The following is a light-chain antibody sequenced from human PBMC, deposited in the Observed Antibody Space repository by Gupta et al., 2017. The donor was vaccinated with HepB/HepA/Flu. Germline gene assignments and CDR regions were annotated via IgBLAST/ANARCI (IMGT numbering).Light chain of an antibody. CDR3: AAWDDSRSGYV. V-gene: IGLV1-47*01. CDR2: NNN. CDR1: SPNIGRNY. Sequence: QSVLTQPPSASGTPGQRVTISCSGSSPNIGRNYVFWYQQLPGTAPKLLIYNNNQRPSGVPDRFSGSKSGTSASLAISGLRSEDEADYYCAAWDDSRSGYVFGTATKVTVL. J-gene: IGLJ1*01.